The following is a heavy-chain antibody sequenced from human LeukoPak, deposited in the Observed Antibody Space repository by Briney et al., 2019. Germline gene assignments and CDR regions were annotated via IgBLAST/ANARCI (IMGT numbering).Heavy chain of an antibody. J-gene: IGHJ6*03. Sequence: GGSLRLSCAASGFTFSSYGMHWVRQAPGKGLEWVAFIRHDGSNKYYTDSVKGRFTISRGNSKNTLYLQMNSLRAEDTAVYYCAKAPPSRVAAAEHYYYYMDVWGKGTTVTVSS. CDR3: AKAPPSRVAAAEHYYYYMDV. D-gene: IGHD6-13*01. V-gene: IGHV3-30*02. CDR2: IRHDGSNK. CDR1: GFTFSSYG.